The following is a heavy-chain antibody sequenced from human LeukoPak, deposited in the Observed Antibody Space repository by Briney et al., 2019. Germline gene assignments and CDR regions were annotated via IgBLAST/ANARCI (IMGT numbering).Heavy chain of an antibody. J-gene: IGHJ5*02. Sequence: PSETLSLTCAVSGGSFSGYYWSWVRQPPGKGLEWIGEINHSGSTNYNPSLKSRVTISIDTSKNPFSLKLSSVTAADTAVYYCARGRGIAKFTRWFDPWGQGTLVTVSS. CDR1: GGSFSGYY. CDR3: ARGRGIAKFTRWFDP. D-gene: IGHD6-13*01. V-gene: IGHV4-34*01. CDR2: INHSGST.